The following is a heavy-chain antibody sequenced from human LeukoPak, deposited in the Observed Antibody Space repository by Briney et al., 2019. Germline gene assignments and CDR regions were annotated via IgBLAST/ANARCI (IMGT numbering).Heavy chain of an antibody. Sequence: GGSLRLSCAASGFTVSSNYMSWVRQAPGKGLEWVSAISGSGGSTYYADSEKGRFTISRDNSKNTLYLQMNSLRAEDTAVYYCAKEGDIEYYYGSGNLDYWGQGTLVTVSS. V-gene: IGHV3-23*01. CDR3: AKEGDIEYYYGSGNLDY. CDR2: ISGSGGST. J-gene: IGHJ4*02. D-gene: IGHD3-10*01. CDR1: GFTVSSNY.